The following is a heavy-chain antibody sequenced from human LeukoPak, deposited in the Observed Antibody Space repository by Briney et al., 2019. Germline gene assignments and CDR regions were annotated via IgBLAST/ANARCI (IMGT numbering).Heavy chain of an antibody. Sequence: GGSLRLSCEGSGFTFSSYAMSWVRQVPGKGLEWVSAISGSGGSTYYADSVKGRFTISRGNSKNTLYLQMNSLRAEDTAVYYCAKRRSAFEPNRYWGQGTLVTVSS. D-gene: IGHD1-14*01. CDR3: AKRRSAFEPNRY. V-gene: IGHV3-23*01. CDR2: ISGSGGST. J-gene: IGHJ4*02. CDR1: GFTFSSYA.